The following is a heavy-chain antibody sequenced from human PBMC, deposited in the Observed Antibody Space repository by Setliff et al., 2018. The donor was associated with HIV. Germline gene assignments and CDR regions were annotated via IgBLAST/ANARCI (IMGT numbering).Heavy chain of an antibody. CDR3: ARVDDFFDSSDYYSVLDAFDI. CDR1: GGSISGYY. CDR2: INHSGDT. J-gene: IGHJ3*02. V-gene: IGHV4-34*01. D-gene: IGHD3-22*01. Sequence: SETLSLTCAVYGGSISGYYWSWIRQSPGKGLEWIGEINHSGDTNYNPSLKSRVTISIDTSNNQFSLKLSSVTAADTAMYYCARVDDFFDSSDYYSVLDAFDIWGQGTMVTVSS.